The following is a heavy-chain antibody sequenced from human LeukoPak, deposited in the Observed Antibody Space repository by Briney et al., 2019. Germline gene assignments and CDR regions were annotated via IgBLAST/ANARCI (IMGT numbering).Heavy chain of an antibody. Sequence: SETLSLTCTVSGGSISSYYWSWIRQPPGKGLEWIGYIYYSGSTNYNPSLKSRVTISVDTSKNQFSLKLSSVTAADTAVYYCARFYYYGSGSYYNIGLYYFDYWGQGTLVTVSS. D-gene: IGHD3-10*01. CDR3: ARFYYYGSGSYYNIGLYYFDY. CDR2: IYYSGST. J-gene: IGHJ4*02. V-gene: IGHV4-59*12. CDR1: GGSISSYY.